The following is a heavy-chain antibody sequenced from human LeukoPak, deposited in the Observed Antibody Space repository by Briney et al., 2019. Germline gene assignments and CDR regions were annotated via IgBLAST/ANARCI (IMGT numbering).Heavy chain of an antibody. J-gene: IGHJ3*02. D-gene: IGHD5-24*01. CDR2: IYSSGST. CDR1: GFTVSTNY. CDR3: ARRAYNWGAFDI. Sequence: GGTLRLSCGASGFTVSTNYIFGVGQAPGKGLEWVSVIYSSGSTYYAGSVRGRFTISRDISKNTLYLQMNSLRAEDTAVYYCARRAYNWGAFDIWGQGTMVTVSS. V-gene: IGHV3-53*01.